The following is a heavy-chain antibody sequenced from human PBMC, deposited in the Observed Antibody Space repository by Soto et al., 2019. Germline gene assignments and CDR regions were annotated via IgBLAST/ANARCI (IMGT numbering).Heavy chain of an antibody. CDR1: GYDFTAYD. J-gene: IGHJ6*02. D-gene: IGHD6-13*01. V-gene: IGHV1-8*02. CDR2: MNPINGAT. CDR3: GRGPSPRAPAGGTPYYFAMDV. Sequence: ASVKVSCKASGYDFTAYDINWVRQASGQGLEWMGWMNPINGATGSARRFQGRVSMTRNTATGTAYLELTSLRSDDSAVYYCGRGPSPRAPAGGTPYYFAMDVWGQGTTVTVSS.